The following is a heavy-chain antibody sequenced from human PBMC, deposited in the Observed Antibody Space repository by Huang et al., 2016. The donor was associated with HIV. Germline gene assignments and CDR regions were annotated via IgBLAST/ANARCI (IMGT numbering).Heavy chain of an antibody. CDR2: INPKSGGT. V-gene: IGHV1-2*02. D-gene: IGHD6-13*01. CDR1: GYTFTGCY. Sequence: QVQLVQSGAEVKKPGASVKVSCKASGYTFTGCYIHWVRQAPGQGLEWMGWINPKSGGTNDAQKFQGRVTMTRDTSISTAYMELSRLRSDDTAGYDCARGTDYSSTWSDYWGQGTLVTVSS. CDR3: ARGTDYSSTWSDY. J-gene: IGHJ4*02.